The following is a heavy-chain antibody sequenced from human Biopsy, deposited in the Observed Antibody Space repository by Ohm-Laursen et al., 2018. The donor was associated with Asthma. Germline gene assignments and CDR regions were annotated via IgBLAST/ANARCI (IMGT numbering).Heavy chain of an antibody. CDR3: ARGQKSAGDRWFDP. V-gene: IGHV1-2*06. Sequence: ASVKVSCKASGYPFIGYHIHWVRQAPGQGLEWMGRINPNSGATNYAQKLQGRVTMTRDTSISTAYMEVSRLRSDDTAVYYCARGQKSAGDRWFDPWGQGTLVTVSS. J-gene: IGHJ5*02. D-gene: IGHD6-13*01. CDR2: INPNSGAT. CDR1: GYPFIGYH.